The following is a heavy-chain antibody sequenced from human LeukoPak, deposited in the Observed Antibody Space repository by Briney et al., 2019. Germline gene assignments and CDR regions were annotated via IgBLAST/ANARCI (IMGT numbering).Heavy chain of an antibody. Sequence: PGGSLRLSCAASGFTFSSYAMHWVRQAPGKGLQWLALTSDDGSAKYYADSVKGRFTLSRDNSQNTLYLQMNSLRADETAIYYCARAPGGFHGDYSPIAYWGQGTLVTVSS. CDR2: TSDDGSAK. J-gene: IGHJ4*02. D-gene: IGHD4-17*01. CDR1: GFTFSSYA. V-gene: IGHV3-30-3*01. CDR3: ARAPGGFHGDYSPIAY.